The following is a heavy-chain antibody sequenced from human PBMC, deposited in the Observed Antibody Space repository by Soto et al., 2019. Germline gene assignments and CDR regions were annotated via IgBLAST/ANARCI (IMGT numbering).Heavy chain of an antibody. CDR3: ARDTYYDISGFFYGMDV. Sequence: QVQLQQWGAGLLKPSETLSLTCAVYGGSFSGYYWSWIRQPPGKGLEWIGEINHSGSTNYNPSLKSRVTISVDTSKSQFSLKLSSVTAADPAVYYCARDTYYDISGFFYGMDVWGQGSTVTVSS. J-gene: IGHJ6*02. CDR2: INHSGST. CDR1: GGSFSGYY. V-gene: IGHV4-34*01. D-gene: IGHD3-9*01.